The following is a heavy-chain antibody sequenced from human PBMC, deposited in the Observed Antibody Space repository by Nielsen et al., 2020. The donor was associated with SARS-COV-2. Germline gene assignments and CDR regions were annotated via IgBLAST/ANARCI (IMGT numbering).Heavy chain of an antibody. CDR1: GGTFGSDA. Sequence: SVKVSCKASGGTFGSDAFSWVRQAPGHGLEWVGTVIIVFNSANYAQKFQDRATITADESTNTVYMQLNSLRSEDTAVYYCARHDYGGNSPMDSWGQGTLLTVSS. J-gene: IGHJ4*02. CDR3: ARHDYGGNSPMDS. D-gene: IGHD4-23*01. CDR2: VIIVFNSA. V-gene: IGHV1-69*13.